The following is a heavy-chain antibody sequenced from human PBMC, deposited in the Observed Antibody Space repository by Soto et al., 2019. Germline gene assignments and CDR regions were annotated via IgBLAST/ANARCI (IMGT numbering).Heavy chain of an antibody. Sequence: ASVKVSCKASGYTFTSYGISWVRQAPGQGLEWMGWISAYNGNTNYAQKLQGRVTMTTDTSTSTAYMELRSLRSDDTAVYYCARSAGIAVAGIFDYWGQGTLVTVSS. CDR1: GYTFTSYG. D-gene: IGHD6-19*01. CDR3: ARSAGIAVAGIFDY. J-gene: IGHJ4*02. V-gene: IGHV1-18*01. CDR2: ISAYNGNT.